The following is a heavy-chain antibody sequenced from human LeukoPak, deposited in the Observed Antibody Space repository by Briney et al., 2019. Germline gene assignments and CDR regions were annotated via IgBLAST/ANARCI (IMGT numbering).Heavy chain of an antibody. J-gene: IGHJ3*02. V-gene: IGHV1-24*01. CDR2: FDPEDGET. CDR3: ATSNDYGDYEGRQDAFDI. Sequence: ASVKVSCKVSGYTLTELSMHWVRQAPGKGLEWMGGFDPEDGETIYAQKFQGRVTMTEDTSTDTAYMELSSLRSEDTAVYYCATSNDYGDYEGRQDAFDIWGQGTMVTVSS. D-gene: IGHD4-17*01. CDR1: GYTLTELS.